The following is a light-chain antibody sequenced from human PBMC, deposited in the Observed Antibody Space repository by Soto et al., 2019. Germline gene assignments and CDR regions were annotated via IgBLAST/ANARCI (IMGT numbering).Light chain of an antibody. CDR1: QSISSY. Sequence: DIQMTQAPSSLSASVGDRVTITCRASQSISSYLSWYQQKPGKAPNLLIYAASSLQSGVPSRFSGSGSGTDFTLTISSLQPEDFATYYCQQSYSTPLTFGGGTKVEIK. CDR3: QQSYSTPLT. J-gene: IGKJ4*01. CDR2: AAS. V-gene: IGKV1-39*01.